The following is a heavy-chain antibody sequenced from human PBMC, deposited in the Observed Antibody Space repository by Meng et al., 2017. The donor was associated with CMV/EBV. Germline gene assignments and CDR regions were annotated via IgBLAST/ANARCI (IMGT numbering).Heavy chain of an antibody. D-gene: IGHD3-10*01. J-gene: IGHJ6*02. CDR2: ISYDGSNK. CDR3: ARDLFTLRGQYYYGLDV. CDR1: GFTFSSYA. V-gene: IGHV3-30-3*01. Sequence: GGSLRLSCAASGFTFSSYAMHWVRQAPGKGLEWVAVISYDGSNKYYADSVKGRFTISRDNAENSLFLQMNNLRAEDTAVYYCARDLFTLRGQYYYGLDVWGQGTTVTVSS.